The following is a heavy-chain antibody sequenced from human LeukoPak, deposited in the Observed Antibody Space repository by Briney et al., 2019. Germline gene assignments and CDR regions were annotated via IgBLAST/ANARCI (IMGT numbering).Heavy chain of an antibody. J-gene: IGHJ4*02. Sequence: GRSLRLSCAASGFTFSSYSMNWVRQAPGKGLEWVSYISSSSSTIYYADSVKGRFTISRDNAKNSLYLQMNSLRAEDTAVYYCARDWGVGYSSSWVNFDYWGQGTLVTVSS. V-gene: IGHV3-48*01. CDR1: GFTFSSYS. D-gene: IGHD6-13*01. CDR2: ISSSSSTI. CDR3: ARDWGVGYSSSWVNFDY.